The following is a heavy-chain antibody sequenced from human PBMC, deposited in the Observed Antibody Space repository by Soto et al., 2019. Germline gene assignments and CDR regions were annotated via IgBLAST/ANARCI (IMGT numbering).Heavy chain of an antibody. CDR1: GFTFSNYA. J-gene: IGHJ4*02. CDR3: AKDQGGSWYEIDY. V-gene: IGHV3-23*01. D-gene: IGHD6-13*01. Sequence: EVQLLESGGGLVQPGGSLRLSCAASGFTFSNYAVTWVRQAPGKGLEWVSTISGSGGSTYYADSVKGRFTISRDNCKNTVYLQMNSLRAEDTAVYYCAKDQGGSWYEIDYWGQGTLVTVSS. CDR2: ISGSGGST.